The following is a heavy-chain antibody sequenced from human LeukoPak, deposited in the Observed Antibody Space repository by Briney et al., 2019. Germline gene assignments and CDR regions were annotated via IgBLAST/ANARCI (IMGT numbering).Heavy chain of an antibody. V-gene: IGHV3-23*01. CDR3: AKEIPYGSGSYFWFDP. CDR2: ISGSGGST. J-gene: IGHJ5*02. Sequence: GGSLRLSCGTSGFTFSSYGMTWVRQAQGKGLEWVSAISGSGGSTYYADSVKGRFTISRDNSKNTLYLQMNSLRAEDTAVYYCAKEIPYGSGSYFWFDPWGQGTLVTVSS. D-gene: IGHD3-10*01. CDR1: GFTFSSYG.